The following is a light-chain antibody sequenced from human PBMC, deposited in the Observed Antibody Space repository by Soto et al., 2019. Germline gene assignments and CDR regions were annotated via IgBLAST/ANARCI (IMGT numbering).Light chain of an antibody. CDR2: EVS. J-gene: IGLJ1*01. CDR3: ISYTSDDVRYV. Sequence: QSALTQPASVSGSPGQSITISCTGTSSDVGSYNLVSWYQQHPGKAPKLMIYEVSHRPSGVSNRFSGSKSGNTASLTISGLQSEDEADYYCISYTSDDVRYVFGTGTKVTVL. V-gene: IGLV2-14*02. CDR1: SSDVGSYNL.